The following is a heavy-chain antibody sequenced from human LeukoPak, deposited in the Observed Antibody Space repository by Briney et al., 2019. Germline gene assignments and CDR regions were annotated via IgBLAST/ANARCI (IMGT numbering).Heavy chain of an antibody. J-gene: IGHJ4*02. CDR3: ARGMALRPLEWLLSTPLYPFDY. V-gene: IGHV3-30*04. Sequence: PGRSLRLSCAAAGFTFNKYAMHWVRQAPGKGLDWVAVISYDGTHQYYADSVKGRFSIYRDNSKDTLDLQMTSLRAEDTAAYYCARGMALRPLEWLLSTPLYPFDYWGPGSLVTVSS. D-gene: IGHD3-3*01. CDR1: GFTFNKYA. CDR2: ISYDGTHQ.